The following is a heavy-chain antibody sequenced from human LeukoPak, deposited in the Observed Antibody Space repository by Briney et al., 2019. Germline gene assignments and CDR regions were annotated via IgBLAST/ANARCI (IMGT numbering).Heavy chain of an antibody. Sequence: GGSLRLSCAASGFTFSTYWMSWVRQAPGKGLEWVANIKQDGSEKYYVDSVKGRFTISRDNAKNSLYLQLNSLRAGDTAVYYCARDQRRARYYDFWSGLLGYWGQGTLVTVSS. CDR3: ARDQRRARYYDFWSGLLGY. D-gene: IGHD3-3*01. CDR2: IKQDGSEK. CDR1: GFTFSTYW. J-gene: IGHJ4*02. V-gene: IGHV3-7*01.